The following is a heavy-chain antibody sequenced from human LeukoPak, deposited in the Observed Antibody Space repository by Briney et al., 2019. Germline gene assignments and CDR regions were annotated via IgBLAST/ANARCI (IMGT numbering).Heavy chain of an antibody. J-gene: IGHJ4*02. CDR1: GFTFNFYW. CDR2: IWYDGSNK. D-gene: IGHD2/OR15-2a*01. CDR3: ARENRDYFDY. V-gene: IGHV3-33*08. Sequence: GGSRRLSCAASGFTFNFYWMHWVRQAPGKGLEWVAVIWYDGSNKYYADSVKGRFTISRDNSKNTLYPQMNSLRAEDTAVYYCARENRDYFDYWGQGTLVTVSS.